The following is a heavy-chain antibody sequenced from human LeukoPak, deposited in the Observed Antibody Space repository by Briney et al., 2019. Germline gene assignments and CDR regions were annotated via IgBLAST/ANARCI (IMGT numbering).Heavy chain of an antibody. Sequence: GGSLRPSCAASGFTFSSYAMSWVRQAPGKGLEWVSAISGSGGSTYYADSVKGRFTISRDNSKNTLYLQMNSLRAEDTAVYYCAKGYGSGSYVSTAWGQGTLVTVSS. J-gene: IGHJ4*02. V-gene: IGHV3-23*01. CDR1: GFTFSSYA. D-gene: IGHD3-10*01. CDR3: AKGYGSGSYVSTA. CDR2: ISGSGGST.